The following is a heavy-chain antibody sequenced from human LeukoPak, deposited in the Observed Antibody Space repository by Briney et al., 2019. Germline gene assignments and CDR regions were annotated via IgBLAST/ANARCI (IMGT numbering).Heavy chain of an antibody. D-gene: IGHD1/OR15-1a*01. CDR2: ISWNSGEM. J-gene: IGHJ3*02. CDR1: GFTFDNSA. Sequence: RAGGSLRLSCAASGFTFDNSAMHWVRQAPGKGLEWVSGISWNSGEMVYADSVKGRFTISRDNAKNSLYLQMSSRRAEDTAFYYCARREGTPNKNGAFDIWGQGTRVIVSS. V-gene: IGHV3-9*01. CDR3: ARREGTPNKNGAFDI.